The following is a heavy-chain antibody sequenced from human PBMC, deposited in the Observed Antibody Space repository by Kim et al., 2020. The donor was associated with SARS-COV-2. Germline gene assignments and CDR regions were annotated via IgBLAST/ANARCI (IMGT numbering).Heavy chain of an antibody. CDR1: GFTFSSYG. J-gene: IGHJ3*02. Sequence: GGSLRLSCAASGFTFSSYGMHWVRQAPGKGLEWVAVISYDGSNKYYADSVKGRFTISRDNSKNTLYLQMNSLRAEDTAVYYCAKDIAPDTAMFFDAFDI. D-gene: IGHD5-18*01. V-gene: IGHV3-30*18. CDR3: AKDIAPDTAMFFDAFDI. CDR2: ISYDGSNK.